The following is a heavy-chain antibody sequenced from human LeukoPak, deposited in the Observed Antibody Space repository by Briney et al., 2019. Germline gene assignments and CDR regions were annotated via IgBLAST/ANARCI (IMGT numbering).Heavy chain of an antibody. CDR1: GGSISSYY. V-gene: IGHV4-59*08. J-gene: IGHJ4*02. CDR3: ARARSRVIAAAQ. D-gene: IGHD6-13*01. CDR2: IYYSGST. Sequence: SETLSLTCTVSGGSISSYYWSWIRQPPGKGLERIGYIYYSGSTNYNPSLKSRVTISVDTSKNQFSLKLSSVTAADTAVYYCARARSRVIAAAQWGQGTLVTVSS.